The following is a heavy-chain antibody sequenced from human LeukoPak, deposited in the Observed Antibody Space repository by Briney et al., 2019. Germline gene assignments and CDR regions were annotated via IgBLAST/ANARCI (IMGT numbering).Heavy chain of an antibody. CDR3: ARVQVWGNYFDY. CDR2: IYYSGST. V-gene: IGHV4-59*01. CDR1: GGSISSYY. D-gene: IGHD7-27*01. J-gene: IGHJ4*02. Sequence: PSETLSLTCTVSGGSISSYYWSWIRRPPGKGLEWIGYIYYSGSTNYNPSLKSRVTISVDTSKNQFSLKLSSVTAADTAVYYCARVQVWGNYFDYWGQGTLVTVSS.